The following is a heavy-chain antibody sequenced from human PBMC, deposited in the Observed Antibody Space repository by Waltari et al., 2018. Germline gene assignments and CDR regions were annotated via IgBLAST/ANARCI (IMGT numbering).Heavy chain of an antibody. V-gene: IGHV4-59*01. Sequence: QVQLQESGPGLVKPSETLSLTCTVSGGSISSYYWRWIRQPPGKGLEWIGYIYYSGNTNYNPSLKSRVTISVDTSKNQFSLKLSSVTAADTAVYYCARDSSGWETSGHYFDYWGQGTLVTVSS. CDR3: ARDSSGWETSGHYFDY. CDR2: IYYSGNT. D-gene: IGHD6-19*01. CDR1: GGSISSYY. J-gene: IGHJ4*02.